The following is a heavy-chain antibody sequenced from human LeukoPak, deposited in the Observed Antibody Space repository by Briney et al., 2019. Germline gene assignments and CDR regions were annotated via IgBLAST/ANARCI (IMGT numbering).Heavy chain of an antibody. Sequence: SETLSLTCTVSGGSISSSIYYWGWIRQPPGKGLEWIGSIYYSGSTYYNPSLKSRVTISVDTSKNQFSLKLSSVTAADTAVYYCARAINNFDYWGQGTLVTVSS. V-gene: IGHV4-39*01. CDR3: ARAINNFDY. J-gene: IGHJ4*02. CDR2: IYYSGST. CDR1: GGSISSSIYY.